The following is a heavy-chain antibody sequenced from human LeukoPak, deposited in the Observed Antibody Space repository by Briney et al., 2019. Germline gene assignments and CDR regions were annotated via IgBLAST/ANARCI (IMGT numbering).Heavy chain of an antibody. Sequence: GGSLRLSCSASGFLFSGYGFHWVGRAPGKGLDGVAVIRQGGSNEYYVDSVKGRFTTSRDNSQSTVHLQMNSLRVEDTAIYYCARDWGRGTSGSGWYNWFDPWGQGTLVTVSS. J-gene: IGHJ5*02. CDR1: GFLFSGYG. V-gene: IGHV3-30*02. CDR3: ARDWGRGTSGSGWYNWFDP. CDR2: IRQGGSNE. D-gene: IGHD6-19*01.